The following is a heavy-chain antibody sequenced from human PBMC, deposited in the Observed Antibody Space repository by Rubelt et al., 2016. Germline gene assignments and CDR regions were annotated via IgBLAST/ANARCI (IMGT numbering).Heavy chain of an antibody. CDR2: INSDGSST. CDR3: ARAPDPGSGYNPYYFDY. V-gene: IGHV3-74*01. Sequence: QVPGKGLVWVSRINSDGSSTSYVDSVKGRFTISRDNAKNTLYLQMDSLRTEDTAVYYCARAPDPGSGYNPYYFDYWGQGTLVTVSS. D-gene: IGHD3-22*01. J-gene: IGHJ4*02.